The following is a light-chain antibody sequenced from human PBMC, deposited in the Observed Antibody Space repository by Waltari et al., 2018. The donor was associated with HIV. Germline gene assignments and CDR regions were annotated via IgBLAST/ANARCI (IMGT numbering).Light chain of an antibody. Sequence: SYELTQPPSVSVSPGQTARITCSGDALPKQYAYWYPQRPGQAPVLVIYKATERPSGIPDRFSGSSSGTTATLTIIGVQAQDEADYHCQSADSNASLWVFGGGTKLTVL. J-gene: IGLJ3*02. CDR3: QSADSNASLWV. CDR2: KAT. CDR1: ALPKQY. V-gene: IGLV3-25*03.